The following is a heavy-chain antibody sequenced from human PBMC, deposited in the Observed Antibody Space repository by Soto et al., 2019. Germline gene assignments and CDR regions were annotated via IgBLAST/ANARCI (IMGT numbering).Heavy chain of an antibody. CDR1: GYTFSSYD. CDR2: MNPKFGDT. J-gene: IGHJ6*02. Sequence: ASVKVSCKASGYTFSSYDINWVRQAPGQGLEWMGWMNPKFGDTDYAQKFQGRVTMTRNTSISTAYMELGSLRSEDTAVYYCARIRVMAYYHAMDVWGQGTTVTVSS. CDR3: ARIRVMAYYHAMDV. D-gene: IGHD2-8*01. V-gene: IGHV1-8*01.